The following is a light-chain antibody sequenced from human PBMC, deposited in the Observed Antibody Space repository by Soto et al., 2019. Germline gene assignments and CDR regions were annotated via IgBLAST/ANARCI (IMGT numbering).Light chain of an antibody. CDR2: DAS. Sequence: EIVLTQSPATLSLSPGERATLSCRASQSVSSYLAWYQQKPGQAPSLLISDASNRATGIPARFSGSGSGTDFTLTISSLETEDFAVYYCQQRSNWPYTFGQGTKLEIE. J-gene: IGKJ2*01. CDR1: QSVSSY. CDR3: QQRSNWPYT. V-gene: IGKV3-11*01.